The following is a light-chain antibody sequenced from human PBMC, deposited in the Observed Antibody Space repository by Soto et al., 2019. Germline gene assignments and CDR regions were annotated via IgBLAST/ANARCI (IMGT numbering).Light chain of an antibody. J-gene: IGKJ1*01. CDR1: QSVSSN. V-gene: IGKV3-15*01. CDR2: GAS. Sequence: EIVMTQSPATLSVSPGERATLSCRASQSVSSNLAWYQQKPGQAPRLLFNGASTRATGIPVRFSASGSGTEFTLTISSLQSEDFAVYYCQQCGSSRRTFGQGTRVEIK. CDR3: QQCGSSRRT.